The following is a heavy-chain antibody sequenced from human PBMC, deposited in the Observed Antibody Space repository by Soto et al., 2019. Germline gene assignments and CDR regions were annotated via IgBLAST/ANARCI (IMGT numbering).Heavy chain of an antibody. CDR1: GGSISIGTDY. Sequence: SETLSLTCDVSGGSISIGTDYWGWIRQPPGKGLEWIGNIHYSGSTNYNPSLKSRLNISVDTSKNQFSLKLSSVTAADTAMYYCARRHSHDFYDKKICVPWGQGTQVTVSS. CDR3: ARRHSHDFYDKKICVP. J-gene: IGHJ4*02. D-gene: IGHD3-22*01. V-gene: IGHV4-39*01. CDR2: IHYSGST.